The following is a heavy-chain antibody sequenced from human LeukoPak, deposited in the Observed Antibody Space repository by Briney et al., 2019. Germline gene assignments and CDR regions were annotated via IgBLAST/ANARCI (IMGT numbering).Heavy chain of an antibody. CDR2: INQDGSEK. V-gene: IGHV3-7*05. D-gene: IGHD1-26*01. CDR3: ARARGGSNSYY. CDR1: GFTFSSYW. Sequence: GGSLRLSCAASGFTFSSYWMRWVRQAPGKGLDWVASINQDGSEKYYVDSVKGRFTISRDNAKNSLYLQMNSLRADDTAVYYCARARGGSNSYYWGQGTLVTVSS. J-gene: IGHJ4*02.